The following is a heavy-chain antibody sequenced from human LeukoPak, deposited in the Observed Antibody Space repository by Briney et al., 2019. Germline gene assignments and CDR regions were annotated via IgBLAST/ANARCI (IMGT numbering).Heavy chain of an antibody. Sequence: GASVKLSCTAAGGTLSSYVIIWVRKAPGQGLEWMGGIIPIFGMANYTKKFQGRVTITTEDSTSTAYMELSSLRSEDTAVYYCARAKDIVVVPAAMTYDYWGQGTLGTVSS. J-gene: IGHJ4*02. D-gene: IGHD2-2*01. CDR1: GGTLSSYV. CDR2: IIPIFGMA. CDR3: ARAKDIVVVPAAMTYDY. V-gene: IGHV1-69*05.